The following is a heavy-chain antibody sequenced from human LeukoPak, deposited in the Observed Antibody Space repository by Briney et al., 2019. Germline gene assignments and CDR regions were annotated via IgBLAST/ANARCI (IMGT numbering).Heavy chain of an antibody. CDR3: AKGQGPLNY. J-gene: IGHJ4*02. CDR2: ISNDGSDK. V-gene: IGHV3-30*18. Sequence: GGSLRLSCAASGFTFRSYGMHWVRQAPGKGLEWVTFISNDGSDKYYADSVKGRFTNSRDNSKNTLYLQMNSLRAEDTAVYYCAKGQGPLNYWGQGTLVTVSS. D-gene: IGHD2-8*01. CDR1: GFTFRSYG.